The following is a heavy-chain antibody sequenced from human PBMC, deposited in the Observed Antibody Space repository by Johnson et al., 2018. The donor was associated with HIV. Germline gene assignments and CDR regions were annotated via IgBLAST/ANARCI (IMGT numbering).Heavy chain of an antibody. J-gene: IGHJ3*02. CDR1: GFTFSSYW. CDR2: IKQDGSEK. CDR3: AKGIAAPHDAFDI. V-gene: IGHV3-7*02. Sequence: VQLVESGGTLVQPGGSLRLSCAASGFTFSSYWMSWVRQAPGKGLEWVANIKQDGSEKYYVDSVKGLFTISRDNSTNTLYLHMTSLRADDTAVYYCAKGIAAPHDAFDIWGQGTMVTVSS. D-gene: IGHD6-6*01.